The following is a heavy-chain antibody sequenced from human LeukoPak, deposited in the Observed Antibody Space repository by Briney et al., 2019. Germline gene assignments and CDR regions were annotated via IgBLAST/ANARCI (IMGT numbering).Heavy chain of an antibody. V-gene: IGHV3-30*14. D-gene: IGHD2-2*01. CDR3: ARDPGRYCSSTSCYFYYYYYGMDV. CDR2: ISHDVKTT. J-gene: IGHJ6*02. CDR1: GFSFSDSV. Sequence: GGSLRLSCVASGFSFSDSVIHWVRQAPGKGLEWVAVISHDVKTTYYADSAKGRFTISRDNSKNTLYLQMNSLRAEDTAVYYCARDPGRYCSSTSCYFYYYYYGMDVWGQGTTATVSS.